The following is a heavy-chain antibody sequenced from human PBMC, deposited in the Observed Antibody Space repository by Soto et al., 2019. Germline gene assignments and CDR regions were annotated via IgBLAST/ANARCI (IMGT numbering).Heavy chain of an antibody. CDR2: ISYDGSNK. Sequence: GGSLRLSCAASGFTFSSYAMHWVRQAPGKGLEWVAVISYDGSNKYYADSVKGRFTISRDNSKNTLYLQMNSLRAEDTAVYYCAREEIYSYGGAYYYYGMDVWGQGTTVTVSS. J-gene: IGHJ6*02. D-gene: IGHD5-18*01. CDR3: AREEIYSYGGAYYYYGMDV. V-gene: IGHV3-30-3*01. CDR1: GFTFSSYA.